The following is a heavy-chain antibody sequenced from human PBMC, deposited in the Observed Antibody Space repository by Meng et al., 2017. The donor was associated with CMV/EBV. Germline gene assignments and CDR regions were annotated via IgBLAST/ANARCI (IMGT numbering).Heavy chain of an antibody. V-gene: IGHV4-30-4*08. J-gene: IGHJ6*02. CDR3: ARAGVYCSSTSCHRYYGMDV. D-gene: IGHD2-2*01. Sequence: SETLSLTCTVSGGSISSCDYYWSWIRQPPGKGLEWIGYIYYSGSTYYNPSLKSRVTISVDTSKNQFSLKLSSVTAADTAVYYCARAGVYCSSTSCHRYYGMDVWGQGTTVTVSS. CDR2: IYYSGST. CDR1: GGSISSCDYY.